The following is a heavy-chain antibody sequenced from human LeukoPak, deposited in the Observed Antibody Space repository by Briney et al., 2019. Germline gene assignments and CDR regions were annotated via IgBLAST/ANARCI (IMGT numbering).Heavy chain of an antibody. CDR1: GYTLTELS. V-gene: IGHV1-24*01. CDR3: ATPSGSYEYWLDY. J-gene: IGHJ4*02. Sequence: ASVKVSCKVSGYTLTELSMHWVRQAPGQGLEWMGGFDPEDGETIYAQKFQGRVTMTEDTSTDTAYMELSSLRSEDTAVYYCATPSGSYEYWLDYWGQGTLVTVSS. CDR2: FDPEDGET. D-gene: IGHD1-26*01.